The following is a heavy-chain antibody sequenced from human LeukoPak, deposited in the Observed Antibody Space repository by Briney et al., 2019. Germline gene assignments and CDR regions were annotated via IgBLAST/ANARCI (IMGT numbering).Heavy chain of an antibody. CDR3: ARLGNPPLAY. D-gene: IGHD4-23*01. J-gene: IGHJ4*02. V-gene: IGHV5-51*01. CDR2: IYPGDSDT. CDR1: GYNFAIYW. Sequence: GESLKISCKGSGYNFAIYWIGWVRQMPGKGLEWMGIIYPGDSDTRHSPSFQGQVTISADKSISTASLQWSSLKASDTAIYYCARLGNPPLAYWGQGTLVTVSS.